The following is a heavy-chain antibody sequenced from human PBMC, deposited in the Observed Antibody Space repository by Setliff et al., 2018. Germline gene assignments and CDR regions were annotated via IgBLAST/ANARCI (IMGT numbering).Heavy chain of an antibody. CDR1: GYTFTSYY. CDR3: ARAPSVELVTIRTNSWFTY. Sequence: ASVKVSCKASGYTFTSYYMHWVRQAPGLGLEWMGTINPSSGRTSYAQKFQGRVTLTTDTSTSTAYMELRSLTSDDSAFYYCARAPSVELVTIRTNSWFTYWGQGTLVTVSS. CDR2: INPSSGRT. V-gene: IGHV1-46*01. D-gene: IGHD5-18*01. J-gene: IGHJ4*02.